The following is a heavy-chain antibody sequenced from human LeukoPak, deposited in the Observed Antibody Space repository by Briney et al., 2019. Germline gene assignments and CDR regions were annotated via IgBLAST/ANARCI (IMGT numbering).Heavy chain of an antibody. V-gene: IGHV1-69*04. CDR1: GGTLSSYA. Sequence: SVKVSCKASGGTLSSYAISWVRQAPGQGREWMGRIIPILGIANYAQKFQGRVTITADKSTSTAYMELSSLRSEDTAVYCCAMYGGVATTAIWGQGTMVTVSS. CDR2: IIPILGIA. CDR3: AMYGGVATTAI. D-gene: IGHD5-12*01. J-gene: IGHJ3*02.